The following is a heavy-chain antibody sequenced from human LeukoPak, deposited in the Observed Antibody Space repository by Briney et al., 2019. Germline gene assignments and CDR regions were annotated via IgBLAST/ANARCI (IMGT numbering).Heavy chain of an antibody. V-gene: IGHV4-59*01. CDR3: VRESDWLFDH. D-gene: IGHD3-9*01. Sequence: SETLSPTCTVSGGSLTNYYWSWIRQSPEGGLEWMGFIYYSGRTYYNPSLKGRATISVDTSKNQFSLSLNSVTAADTAVYYCVRESDWLFDHWGPGTLVTVSS. CDR1: GGSLTNYY. J-gene: IGHJ4*02. CDR2: IYYSGRT.